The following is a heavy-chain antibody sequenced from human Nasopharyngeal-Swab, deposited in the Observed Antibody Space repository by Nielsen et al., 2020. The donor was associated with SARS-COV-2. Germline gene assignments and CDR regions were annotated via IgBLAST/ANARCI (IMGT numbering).Heavy chain of an antibody. V-gene: IGHV3-23*01. Sequence: GESLKISCAASGFTFSTYDMSWVRQAPGKGLEWVSVISGSDHTTYYADSVKGRFTISRDNSKNTVNLQMNSLRVEDTAIYYCAKDRDSGDDSDDYYHYYGMDVWGQGTTVTVFS. CDR1: GFTFSTYD. CDR2: ISGSDHTT. D-gene: IGHD5-12*01. J-gene: IGHJ6*02. CDR3: AKDRDSGDDSDDYYHYYGMDV.